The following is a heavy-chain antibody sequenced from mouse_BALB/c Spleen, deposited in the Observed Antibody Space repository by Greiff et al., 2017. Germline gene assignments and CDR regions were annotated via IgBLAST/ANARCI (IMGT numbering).Heavy chain of an antibody. D-gene: IGHD1-1*01. CDR3: ARNYYGSSWYFDV. V-gene: IGHV2-2*02. CDR2: ICSGGST. CDR1: GFSLTSYG. Sequence: VQGVESGPGLVQPSQSLSITCTVSGFSLTSYGVHWVRQSPGKGLEWLGVICSGGSTDYNAAFISRLSISKDNSKSQVFFKMNSLQANDTAIYYCARNYYGSSWYFDVWGAGTTVTVSS. J-gene: IGHJ1*01.